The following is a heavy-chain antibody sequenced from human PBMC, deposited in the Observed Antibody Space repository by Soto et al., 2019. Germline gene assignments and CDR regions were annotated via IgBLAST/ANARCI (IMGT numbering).Heavy chain of an antibody. CDR1: GGSISSSNW. D-gene: IGHD3-22*01. J-gene: IGHJ4*02. CDR3: ARVGIVVANTRGGIVN. Sequence: QVQLQESGPGLVKPSGTLSLTCAVSGGSISSSNWWSWVRQPPGKGLEWIGEIYHSGSTNYNPSLKSRGTISVDKSKNQFSLKLSSVTAADTAVYYCARVGIVVANTRGGIVNWGQGTLVTVSS. V-gene: IGHV4-4*02. CDR2: IYHSGST.